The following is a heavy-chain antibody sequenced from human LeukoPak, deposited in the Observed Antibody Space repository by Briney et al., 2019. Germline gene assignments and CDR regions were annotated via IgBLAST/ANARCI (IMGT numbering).Heavy chain of an antibody. V-gene: IGHV3-66*01. CDR1: GFTVSSNY. CDR2: INGGGST. J-gene: IGHJ4*02. Sequence: GGSLRLSCAASGFTVSSNYMTWVRQPPGKGLEWVPAINGGGSTFYADSVKGRFTVSRDDSKNTLSLQMNSLTAEDTAVYYCGNVPYYGSGSPFDNWGQGALVTVSS. D-gene: IGHD3-10*01. CDR3: GNVPYYGSGSPFDN.